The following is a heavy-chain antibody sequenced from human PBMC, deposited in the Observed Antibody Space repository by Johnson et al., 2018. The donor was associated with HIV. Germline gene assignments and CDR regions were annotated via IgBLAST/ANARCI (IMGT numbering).Heavy chain of an antibody. CDR3: ARESVALVAFDI. Sequence: QVQLVESGGGLVQPGGSLRLSCAASGFTFSSYWMSWVRQAPGKGLEWVAVISYDGSNKYYADSVKARFTISRDNSKNTLYLQMNSLRAEDTAVYYCARESVALVAFDIWGQGTMVTVSS. CDR2: ISYDGSNK. J-gene: IGHJ3*02. CDR1: GFTFSSYW. D-gene: IGHD6-13*01. V-gene: IGHV3-30-3*01.